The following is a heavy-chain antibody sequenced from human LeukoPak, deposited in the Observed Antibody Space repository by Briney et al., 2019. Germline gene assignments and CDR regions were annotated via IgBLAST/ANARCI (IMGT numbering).Heavy chain of an antibody. CDR3: ARDRGGSVGDNYYYYGMDV. CDR2: IYSGGST. D-gene: IGHD2-15*01. V-gene: IGHV3-53*05. J-gene: IGHJ6*02. CDR1: GFTVSSNY. Sequence: PGGSLRLSCAASGFTVSSNYMSWVRQAAGKGLEWVSVIYSGGSTYYAESVRGRFTISRDSSKNTPDLQMNSLRADDTDVYYCARDRGGSVGDNYYYYGMDVWGQGTTVTVSS.